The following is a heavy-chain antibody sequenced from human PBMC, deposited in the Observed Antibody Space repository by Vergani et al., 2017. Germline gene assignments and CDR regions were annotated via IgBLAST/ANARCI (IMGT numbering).Heavy chain of an antibody. V-gene: IGHV4-59*01. CDR3: ARVGGYCSGGSCYRYYYYGMDV. CDR2: IYYSGST. J-gene: IGHJ6*02. D-gene: IGHD2-15*01. CDR1: GGSISSYY. Sequence: QVQLQESGPGLVKPSETLSLTCTVSGGSISSYYWSWIRQPPGKGLEWIGYIYYSGSTNYNPSLKSRVTISVDTSKNQFSLKLSSVTAADTAVYYCARVGGYCSGGSCYRYYYYGMDVWGQGP.